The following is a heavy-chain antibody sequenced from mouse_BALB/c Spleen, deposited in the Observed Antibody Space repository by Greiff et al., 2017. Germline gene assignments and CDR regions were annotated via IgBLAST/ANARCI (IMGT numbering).Heavy chain of an antibody. CDR2: IDPYYGGT. Sequence: EVQGVESGPELEKPGASVKISCKASGYSFTGYNMNWVKQSNGKSLEWIGNIDPYYGGTSYNQKFKGKATLTVDKSSSTAYMQLKSLTSEDSAVYYGARGGPIPHYYAMDYWGQGTSVTVSS. J-gene: IGHJ4*01. CDR3: ARGGPIPHYYAMDY. CDR1: GYSFTGYN. D-gene: IGHD1-1*02. V-gene: IGHV1-39*01.